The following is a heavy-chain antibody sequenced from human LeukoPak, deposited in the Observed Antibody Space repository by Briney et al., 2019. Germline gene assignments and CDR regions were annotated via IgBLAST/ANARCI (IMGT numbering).Heavy chain of an antibody. J-gene: IGHJ4*02. Sequence: SETLSLTCSVSGGSISSGSYYWSWIRQPAGKGLEWIGRIYTSGSTNYNPSLKSRVTISVDTSKNQFSLKLSSVTAADTAVYYCARSPVEYSSGWSYFDYWGQGTLVTVSS. V-gene: IGHV4-61*02. CDR1: GGSISSGSYY. D-gene: IGHD6-19*01. CDR2: IYTSGST. CDR3: ARSPVEYSSGWSYFDY.